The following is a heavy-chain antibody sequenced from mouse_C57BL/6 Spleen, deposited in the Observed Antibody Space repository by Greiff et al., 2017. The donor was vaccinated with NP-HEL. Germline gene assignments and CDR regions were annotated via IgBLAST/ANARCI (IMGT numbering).Heavy chain of an antibody. V-gene: IGHV5-17*01. Sequence: EVQRVESGGGLVKPGGSLKLSCAASGFTFSDYGMHWVRQAPEKGLEWVAYISSGSSTIYYADTVKGRFTISRDNAKNTRFLQMTSLRSEDTAMYYCARPGSSYEWYVDVWGTGTTVTVSS. CDR3: ARPGSSYEWYVDV. CDR1: GFTFSDYG. J-gene: IGHJ1*03. CDR2: ISSGSSTI. D-gene: IGHD1-1*01.